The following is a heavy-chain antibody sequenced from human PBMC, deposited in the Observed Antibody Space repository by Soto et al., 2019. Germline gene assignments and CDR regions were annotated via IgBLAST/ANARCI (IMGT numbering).Heavy chain of an antibody. D-gene: IGHD3-22*01. CDR2: IYYSGST. CDR1: GGSISSGDYY. CDR3: AREDYYDSSGYYLGPAMDV. J-gene: IGHJ6*02. V-gene: IGHV4-30-4*01. Sequence: SETLSLTCTVSGGSISSGDYYWSWIRQPPGKGLEWIGYIYYSGSTYYNPSLKSRVTISVDTSKNQFSLKLSSVTAADTAVYYCAREDYYDSSGYYLGPAMDVWGQGTTVTVSS.